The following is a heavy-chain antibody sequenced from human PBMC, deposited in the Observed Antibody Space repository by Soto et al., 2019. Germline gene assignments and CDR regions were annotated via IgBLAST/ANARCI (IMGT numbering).Heavy chain of an antibody. J-gene: IGHJ6*02. CDR2: IWYDGSNK. CDR3: ARDRPYYDILTGYYYYYYYGMDV. V-gene: IGHV3-33*01. D-gene: IGHD3-9*01. Sequence: GGSLRLSCAASGFTFSSYGMHWVRQAPGKGREGVAVIWYDGSNKYYADSVKGRFTISRDNSKNTLYLQMNSLRAEDTAVYYCARDRPYYDILTGYYYYYYYGMDVWGQGTTVTVSS. CDR1: GFTFSSYG.